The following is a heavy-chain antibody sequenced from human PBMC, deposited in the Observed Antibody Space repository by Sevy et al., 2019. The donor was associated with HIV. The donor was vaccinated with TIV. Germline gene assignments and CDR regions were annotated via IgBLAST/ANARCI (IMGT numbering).Heavy chain of an antibody. CDR3: ARDLGYESTGYLPLFDN. J-gene: IGHJ4*02. V-gene: IGHV3-30-3*01. D-gene: IGHD3-22*01. Sequence: GESLKISCAASGFTFSTHAMHWVRQAPGKGLEWVATISYDGNIEYYPDSVKGRFTISRDDSKNTLYLQMNSLRSEDTALYYCARDLGYESTGYLPLFDNWGQGTLVTVSS. CDR2: ISYDGNIE. CDR1: GFTFSTHA.